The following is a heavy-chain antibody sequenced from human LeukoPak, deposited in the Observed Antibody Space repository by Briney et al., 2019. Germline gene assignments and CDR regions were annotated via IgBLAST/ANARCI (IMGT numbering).Heavy chain of an antibody. CDR1: GFTFDDYA. Sequence: GGSLRLSCAASGFTFDDYAMHWVRQAPGKGLEWVSGISWNSGSIGYADSVKGRFTISRDNAKNSLYLQMNSLRAEDTALYYCAKADYGDYFSPFDYWGQGILVTVSS. CDR2: ISWNSGSI. D-gene: IGHD4-17*01. V-gene: IGHV3-9*01. J-gene: IGHJ4*02. CDR3: AKADYGDYFSPFDY.